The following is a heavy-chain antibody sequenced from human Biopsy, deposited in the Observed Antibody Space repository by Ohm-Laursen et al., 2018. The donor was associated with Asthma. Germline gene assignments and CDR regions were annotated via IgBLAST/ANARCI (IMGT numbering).Heavy chain of an antibody. Sequence: LSLTCTVSGGSASSGSYYWSWIRQPPGKGLAWVSYISYSGSTDYNPSLKSRLTISMDTSKNQFSLKLSSVTAADTAVYYCARVPTTLRYFDLWGRGTLVTVSS. CDR2: ISYSGST. CDR1: GGSASSGSYY. CDR3: ARVPTTLRYFDL. J-gene: IGHJ2*01. D-gene: IGHD2-15*01. V-gene: IGHV4-61*01.